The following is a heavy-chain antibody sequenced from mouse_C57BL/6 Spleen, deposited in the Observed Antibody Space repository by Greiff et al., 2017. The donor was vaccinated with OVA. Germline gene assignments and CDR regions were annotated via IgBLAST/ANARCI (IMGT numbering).Heavy chain of an antibody. V-gene: IGHV1-69*01. J-gene: IGHJ2*01. CDR1: GYTFTSYW. Sequence: QVQLQQPGAELVMPGASVKLSCKASGYTFTSYWMHWVKQRPGQGLEWIGEIDPSDSYTNYNQKFKGKSTLTVDKSSSTAYMQLSSLTSEDSAVYYCARGGGGYYWGQGTTLTVSS. D-gene: IGHD1-1*02. CDR2: IDPSDSYT. CDR3: ARGGGGYY.